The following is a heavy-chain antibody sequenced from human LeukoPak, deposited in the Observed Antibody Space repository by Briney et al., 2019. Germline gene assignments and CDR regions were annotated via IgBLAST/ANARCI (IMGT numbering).Heavy chain of an antibody. CDR1: GFTFSRYT. J-gene: IGHJ4*02. D-gene: IGHD3-22*01. V-gene: IGHV3-30*04. Sequence: GGSLRLSCAASGFTFSRYTMHWVRQAPGKGLEGVAVISFDGSSKYYADSVKGRFTISRDDSRNTMYLQMDSLRAEDTAVYYCARKDYSGSSGFVFGYWGQGTLVTVSS. CDR2: ISFDGSSK. CDR3: ARKDYSGSSGFVFGY.